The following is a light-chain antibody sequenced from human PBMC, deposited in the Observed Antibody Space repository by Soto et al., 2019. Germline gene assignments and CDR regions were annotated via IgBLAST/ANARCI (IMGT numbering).Light chain of an antibody. Sequence: QSVLAQPPSVSGAPGQRVTISCNGSSSNIGAGSDVHWYQQLPGTAPKVLIYGNNNRPSGVPDRFSGSSSGGDRYLRISNLQSDDEADYYCQTWDTGIRMFGGGTQLTVL. V-gene: IGLV1-40*01. CDR1: SSNIGAGSD. CDR2: GNN. CDR3: QTWDTGIRM. J-gene: IGLJ7*01.